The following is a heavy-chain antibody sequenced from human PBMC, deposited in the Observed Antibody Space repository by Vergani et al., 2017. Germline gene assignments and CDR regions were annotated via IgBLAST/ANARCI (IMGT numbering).Heavy chain of an antibody. Sequence: QVQLQQWGAGLLKPSETLSLTCAVYGGSFSGYYWSWIRQPPGKGLEWIGEINHSGSTNYNPSLKSRVTISVDTSKNQFSRKLSSVTAADTAVYYCARGGGALIVIVGATGVSYFDYWGQGTLVTVSS. CDR1: GGSFSGYY. CDR3: ARGGGALIVIVGATGVSYFDY. V-gene: IGHV4-34*01. CDR2: INHSGST. D-gene: IGHD1-26*01. J-gene: IGHJ4*02.